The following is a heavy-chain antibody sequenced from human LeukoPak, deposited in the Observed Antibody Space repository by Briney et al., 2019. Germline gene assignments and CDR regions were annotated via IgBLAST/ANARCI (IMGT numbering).Heavy chain of an antibody. Sequence: GGSLRLSCAASGFTFSSYAMSWVRQAPGKGLEWVSAISGSGGSTYYADSVKGRFTISRDNSKNTLYLQMNSLRAEDTAVYYCAKKALGVYYGDYPHFDYWGQGTLVTVSS. V-gene: IGHV3-23*01. D-gene: IGHD4-17*01. J-gene: IGHJ4*02. CDR2: ISGSGGST. CDR1: GFTFSSYA. CDR3: AKKALGVYYGDYPHFDY.